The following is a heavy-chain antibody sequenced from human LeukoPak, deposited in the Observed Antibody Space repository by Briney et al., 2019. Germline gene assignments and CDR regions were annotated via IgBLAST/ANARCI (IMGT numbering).Heavy chain of an antibody. D-gene: IGHD3-22*01. CDR2: ISYDGSNK. V-gene: IGHV3-30-3*01. J-gene: IGHJ4*02. CDR1: GSTFSSYA. Sequence: GRSLRLSCAASGSTFSSYATHWVRQAPSKGLEWVAVISYDGSNKYYADSVKGRFTISRDNSKNTLYVQMNSLRAEDTAVYYCARDRYYDSSGYSFDYWGQGTLVTVSS. CDR3: ARDRYYDSSGYSFDY.